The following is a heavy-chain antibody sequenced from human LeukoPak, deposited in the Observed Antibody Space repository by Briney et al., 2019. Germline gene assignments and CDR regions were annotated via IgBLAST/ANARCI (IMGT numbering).Heavy chain of an antibody. Sequence: GGSLRLSCAASGFTFSSYAMHWVRQAPGKGLEWVAVISYDGSNKYYADSVKGRFTISRDNSKNTLYLQMNSLRAEDTAVYYCAKGGFDPWGQGTLVTVSS. CDR1: GFTFSSYA. V-gene: IGHV3-30-3*01. CDR2: ISYDGSNK. J-gene: IGHJ5*02. CDR3: AKGGFDP.